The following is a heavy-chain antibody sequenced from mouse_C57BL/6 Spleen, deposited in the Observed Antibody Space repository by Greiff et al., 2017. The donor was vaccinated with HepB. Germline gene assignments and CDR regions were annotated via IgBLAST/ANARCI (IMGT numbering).Heavy chain of an antibody. CDR3: TRGDYQAWFAY. CDR2: ISSGGDYI. J-gene: IGHJ3*01. Sequence: EVQWVESGEGLVKPGGSLKLSCAASGFTFSSYAMSWVRQTPEKRLEWVAYISSGGDYIYYADTVKGRFTISRDNARNTLYLQMSSLKSEDTAMYYCTRGDYQAWFAYWGQGTLVTVSA. CDR1: GFTFSSYA. D-gene: IGHD1-1*02. V-gene: IGHV5-9-1*02.